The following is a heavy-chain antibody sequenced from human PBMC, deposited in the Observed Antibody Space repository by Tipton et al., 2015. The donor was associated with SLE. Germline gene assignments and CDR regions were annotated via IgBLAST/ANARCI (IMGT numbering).Heavy chain of an antibody. Sequence: GSLRLSCAASGFTFSHYSMHWVRQAPGKGLEYVSAITTSGSSTDYGNSVKGRFTISRDNSKNTLYLQMGSLRAEDTAVYYCARDRGGDAVDVWGQGTMVTVSS. J-gene: IGHJ3*01. CDR3: ARDRGGDAVDV. D-gene: IGHD3-16*01. CDR2: ITTSGSST. V-gene: IGHV3-64*01. CDR1: GFTFSHYS.